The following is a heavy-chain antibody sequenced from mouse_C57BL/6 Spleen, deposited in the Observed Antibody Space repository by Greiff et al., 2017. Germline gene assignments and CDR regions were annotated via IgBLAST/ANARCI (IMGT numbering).Heavy chain of an antibody. Sequence: VMLVESGPGLVQPSQSLSITCTVSGFSLTSYGVHWVRQSPGKGLAWLGVIWRGGSTDYNAAFMSRLSITKDNSKSQVFFKMNSLQADDTAIYYCAKKRKTYYSNDSYAMDYWGQGTSVTVSS. CDR3: AKKRKTYYSNDSYAMDY. CDR2: IWRGGST. V-gene: IGHV2-5*01. D-gene: IGHD2-5*01. J-gene: IGHJ4*01. CDR1: GFSLTSYG.